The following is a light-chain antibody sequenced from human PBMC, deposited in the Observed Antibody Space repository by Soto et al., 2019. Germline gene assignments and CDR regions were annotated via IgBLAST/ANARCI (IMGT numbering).Light chain of an antibody. V-gene: IGLV1-47*02. CDR2: YNN. Sequence: QSVLTQPPSASGTAGQVVTISCSGGDSNIGSNSVYWYQHLQRLAPKLLIYYNNQRPSGVPDRFSGSRSGTSASLAIVGLRSEDEAVYYCAAWDASLSACVFGNGTKLTVL. J-gene: IGLJ1*01. CDR3: AAWDASLSACV. CDR1: DSNIGSNS.